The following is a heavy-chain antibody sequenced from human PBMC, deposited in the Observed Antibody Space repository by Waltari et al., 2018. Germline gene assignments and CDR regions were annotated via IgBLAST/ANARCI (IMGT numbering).Heavy chain of an antibody. V-gene: IGHV1-8*03. Sequence: QVQLVQSGAEVKKPGASVKDSCMASGYTFTSYDINSVRQDTGQGLEWMGWMNPNSGNTGYAQKFQGGVTITRNTSISTAYMELSSLRSEDTAVYYCARGGLLWTRASRGMGYWGQGTLVTVSS. CDR1: GYTFTSYD. CDR2: MNPNSGNT. J-gene: IGHJ4*02. CDR3: ARGGLLWTRASRGMGY. D-gene: IGHD3-10*01.